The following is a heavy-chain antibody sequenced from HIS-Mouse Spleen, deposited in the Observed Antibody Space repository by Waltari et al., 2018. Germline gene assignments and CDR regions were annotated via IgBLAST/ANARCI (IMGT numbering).Heavy chain of an antibody. CDR2: IYYSGST. CDR3: AREIPYSSSWYDWYFDL. Sequence: QMQLQESGPGLVTPSDTLSLTCTVSGGSISSSSYYWGWIRQAPGKGLEWIGSIYYSGSTYYNPSLKSRVTISVDTSKNQFSLKLSSVTAADTAVYYCAREIPYSSSWYDWYFDLWGRGTLVTVSS. J-gene: IGHJ2*01. V-gene: IGHV4-39*07. D-gene: IGHD6-13*01. CDR1: GGSISSSSYY.